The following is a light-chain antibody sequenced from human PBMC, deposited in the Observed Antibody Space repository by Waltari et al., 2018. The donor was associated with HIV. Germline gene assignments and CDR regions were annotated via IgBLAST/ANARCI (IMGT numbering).Light chain of an antibody. CDR1: ESVSSK. Sequence: EIVMTQSPATLSVSPGESATLSCRASESVSSKLAWYQQKPGQAPRLLIYGASTRATGIPARFSGSGSRTEFTLTISSLQSEDFAVYYCQQYNNWPPLTFGQGTKVEIK. J-gene: IGKJ1*01. CDR3: QQYNNWPPLT. CDR2: GAS. V-gene: IGKV3-15*01.